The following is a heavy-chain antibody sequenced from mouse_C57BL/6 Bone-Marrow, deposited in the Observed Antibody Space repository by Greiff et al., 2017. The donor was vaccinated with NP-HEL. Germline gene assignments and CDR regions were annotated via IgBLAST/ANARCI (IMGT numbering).Heavy chain of an antibody. D-gene: IGHD2-1*01. V-gene: IGHV1-22*01. J-gene: IGHJ3*01. Sequence: VQLKQSGPELVKPGASVKMSCKASGYTFTDYNMHWVKQSHGKSLEWIGYINPNNGGTSYNQKFKGKATLTVNKSSSTAYMELRSLTSEDSAVYYCAEGFYYDNQAWFAYWGQGTLVTVSA. CDR2: INPNNGGT. CDR3: AEGFYYDNQAWFAY. CDR1: GYTFTDYN.